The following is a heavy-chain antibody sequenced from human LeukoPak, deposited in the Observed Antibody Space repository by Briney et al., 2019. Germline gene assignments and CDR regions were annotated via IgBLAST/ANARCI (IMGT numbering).Heavy chain of an antibody. CDR1: ENTFTNYY. D-gene: IGHD4-23*01. V-gene: IGHV1-46*01. CDR2: INPNGGRT. CDR3: ARDMSTAVTPISYAFDV. Sequence: ASVKGSCKASENTFTNYYMHWVRQAPGQGLEWLGIINPNGGRTAYAQNFQGRVSMTRDASTTTVYMELSSLRSDDTAVYYCARDMSTAVTPISYAFDVWGQGTMVTVSS. J-gene: IGHJ3*01.